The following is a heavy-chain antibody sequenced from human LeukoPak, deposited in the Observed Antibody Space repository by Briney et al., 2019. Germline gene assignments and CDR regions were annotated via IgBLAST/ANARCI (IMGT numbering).Heavy chain of an antibody. CDR1: GGSISSSSYY. CDR3: ARPPLRYDSSGYYYYMDV. J-gene: IGHJ6*03. CDR2: IYYSGST. D-gene: IGHD3-22*01. Sequence: SETLSLTCTVSGGSISSSSYYWGWIRQPPGKGLGWIGSIYYSGSTYYNPSLKSRVTISVDTSKNQFSLKLSSVTAADTAVYYCARPPLRYDSSGYYYYMDVWGKGTTVTVSS. V-gene: IGHV4-39*01.